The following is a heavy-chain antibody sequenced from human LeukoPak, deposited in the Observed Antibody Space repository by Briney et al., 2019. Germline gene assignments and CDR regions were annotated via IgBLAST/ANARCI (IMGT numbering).Heavy chain of an antibody. D-gene: IGHD2-2*01. CDR3: ARVSIVVVPAANYAFDI. CDR1: GYTFTSYD. V-gene: IGHV1-8*01. CDR2: MNPNSGNT. J-gene: IGHJ3*02. Sequence: ASVKVSCKASGYTFTSYDINWVRQATGQGLEWMGWMNPNSGNTGYAQKFQGRVTMTRNTSISTAYMELSSLRSEDTAVYYCARVSIVVVPAANYAFDIWGQGTMVTVSS.